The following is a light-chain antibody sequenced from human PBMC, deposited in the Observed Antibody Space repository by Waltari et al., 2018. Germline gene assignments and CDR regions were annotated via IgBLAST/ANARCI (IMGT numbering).Light chain of an antibody. CDR3: QAWDSSIAV. V-gene: IGLV3-1*01. CDR2: QDD. Sequence: SYELTQPPSMSVSPGQTTSITCPGDKLGDKYACWYQQKPGQSPVVVIYQDDKRPSGIPERFSGSNSGNTATLTISGTQAMDEADYYCQAWDSSIAVFGGGTKLTVL. J-gene: IGLJ2*01. CDR1: KLGDKY.